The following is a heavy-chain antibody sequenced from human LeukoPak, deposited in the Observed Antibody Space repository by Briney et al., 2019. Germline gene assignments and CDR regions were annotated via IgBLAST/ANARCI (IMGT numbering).Heavy chain of an antibody. CDR2: IIPIFGTA. D-gene: IGHD5-12*01. Sequence: ASVKVSCKASGGTFSSYAISWVRQAPGRGLEWMGGIIPIFGTANYAQKFQGRVTITADESTSTAYMELSSLRSEDTAVYYCARDFVDLVAGAVYFDYWGQGTLVTVSS. CDR3: ARDFVDLVAGAVYFDY. J-gene: IGHJ4*02. CDR1: GGTFSSYA. V-gene: IGHV1-69*13.